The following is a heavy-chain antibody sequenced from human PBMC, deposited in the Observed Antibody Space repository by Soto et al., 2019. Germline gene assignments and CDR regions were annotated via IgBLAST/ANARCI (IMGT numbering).Heavy chain of an antibody. CDR2: INGGNGNT. D-gene: IGHD1-1*01. CDR3: ARGKGMEENYYYHGMDV. V-gene: IGHV1-3*01. Sequence: QVQVVQSGAEVKKPGASVKISCKASGYSFTTYVMHWVRQAPGQSLEWMAWINGGNGNTKYSQKFQDRVTITRDTSANIAYMELSSLRSEDSAVYYCARGKGMEENYYYHGMDVWGQGTTVSVSS. CDR1: GYSFTTYV. J-gene: IGHJ6*02.